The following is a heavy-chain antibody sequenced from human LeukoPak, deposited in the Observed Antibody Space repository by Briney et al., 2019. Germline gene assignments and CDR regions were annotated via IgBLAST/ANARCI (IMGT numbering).Heavy chain of an antibody. V-gene: IGHV3-48*03. CDR1: GFTFSGYE. Sequence: PGGSLRLSCAASGFTFSGYEMHWVRQAPGKGLEWVSYITSSGTTIYYADSVKGRFTIPRDNAKNSLYLQMNSLRAEDTAVYYCAELGITMIGGVWGKGTTVTISS. CDR2: ITSSGTTI. J-gene: IGHJ6*04. D-gene: IGHD3-10*02. CDR3: AELGITMIGGV.